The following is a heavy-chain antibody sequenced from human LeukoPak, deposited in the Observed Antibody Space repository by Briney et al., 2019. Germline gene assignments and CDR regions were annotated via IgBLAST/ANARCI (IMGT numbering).Heavy chain of an antibody. D-gene: IGHD4-23*01. CDR2: VSHSGSP. CDR3: ARGIFYGGRNQYIWLDL. CDR1: GGPFRGFF. V-gene: IGHV4-34*01. Sequence: SETLSLTCAVYGGPFRGFFWSWIRQAPGKGLEWIGEVSHSGSPNYNPSLKSRINISLDTSKSQFSLRLTSVTAADTAVYYCARGIFYGGRNQYIWLDLWGQGTLVTVSS. J-gene: IGHJ5*02.